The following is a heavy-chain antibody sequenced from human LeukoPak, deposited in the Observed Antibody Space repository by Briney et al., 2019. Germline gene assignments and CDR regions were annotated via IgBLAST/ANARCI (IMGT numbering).Heavy chain of an antibody. CDR1: GFTFSSHW. CDR2: INSDGSSI. CDR3: FQSGGMDI. J-gene: IGHJ6*02. Sequence: GGSLRLSCAASGFTFSSHWMHWVRQAPGKGLVWVSRINSDGSSISYTDSVKGRFTISRDNAKNTLYLQMNSLRAEDTAVYFCFQSGGMDIWGQGTTVTVSS. V-gene: IGHV3-74*01.